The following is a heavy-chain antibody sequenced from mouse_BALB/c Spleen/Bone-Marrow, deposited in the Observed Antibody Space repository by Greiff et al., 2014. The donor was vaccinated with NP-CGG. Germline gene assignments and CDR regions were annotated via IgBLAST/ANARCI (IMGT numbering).Heavy chain of an antibody. CDR3: ARSTMISTGYYYAMDY. CDR1: GFTFSSFG. D-gene: IGHD2-4*01. Sequence: EVQLVESGGGLVQPGGSRKVSCAASGFTFSSFGMHWVRQAPEKGLEWVAYISSGRSTLYYADPVKGRFTISRDNPKNTLFLQMTRLSSEDSAMYYCARSTMISTGYYYAMDYWGQGTSVTVFS. J-gene: IGHJ4*01. CDR2: ISSGRSTL. V-gene: IGHV5-17*02.